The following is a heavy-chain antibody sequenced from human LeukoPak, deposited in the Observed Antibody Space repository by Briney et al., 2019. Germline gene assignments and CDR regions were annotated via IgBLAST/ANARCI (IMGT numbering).Heavy chain of an antibody. CDR3: ATLWFGELYGVSYHWFDP. V-gene: IGHV1-24*01. J-gene: IGHJ5*02. Sequence: ASVKVFCKVSGYTLTELSMHWVRQAPGKGLEWMGGFDPEDGETIYAQKFQGRVTMTEDTSTDTAYMELSSLRSEDTAVYYCATLWFGELYGVSYHWFDPWGQGTLVTVSS. CDR2: FDPEDGET. CDR1: GYTLTELS. D-gene: IGHD3-10*01.